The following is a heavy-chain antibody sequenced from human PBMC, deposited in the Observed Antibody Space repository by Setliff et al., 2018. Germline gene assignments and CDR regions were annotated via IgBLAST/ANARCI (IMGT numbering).Heavy chain of an antibody. CDR3: ARAGGSYYY. Sequence: ASVKVSCKASGYTFINYEINWVRQATGQGLEWMGGMNPNNGNTGYAQKFQGRVTMTRDTSTSTVYMELSSLRSEDTAVYYCARAGGSYYYWGQGTLVTVSS. J-gene: IGHJ4*02. CDR1: GYTFINYE. D-gene: IGHD1-26*01. V-gene: IGHV1-8*02. CDR2: MNPNNGNT.